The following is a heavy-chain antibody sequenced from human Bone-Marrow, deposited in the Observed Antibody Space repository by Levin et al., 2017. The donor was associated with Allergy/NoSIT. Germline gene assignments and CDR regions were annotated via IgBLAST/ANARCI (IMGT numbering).Heavy chain of an antibody. J-gene: IGHJ1*01. V-gene: IGHV3-48*04. CDR1: GFTFGSYS. CDR3: ARGVYFWDLFSTEHFQY. Sequence: PGGSLRLSCAASGFTFGSYSMHWVRQAPGKGLEWVSYISSSSTTMYYADSVKGRFTISRDNAKNSLFLQMNSLRAEDTALYYCARGVYFWDLFSTEHFQYWGRGTLLSVSS. CDR2: ISSSSTTM. D-gene: IGHD3-10*01.